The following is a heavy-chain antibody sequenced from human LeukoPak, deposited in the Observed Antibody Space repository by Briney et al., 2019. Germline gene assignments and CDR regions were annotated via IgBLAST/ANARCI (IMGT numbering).Heavy chain of an antibody. D-gene: IGHD6-19*01. CDR2: FDPEDGET. CDR1: GYTLTELS. Sequence: ASVKVSCKVSGYTLTELSMHWVRQAPGKGLEWMGGFDPEDGETIYAQKFQGRVTVTEDTSTDTAYMELSSLRSEDTAVYYCASPVAGTVTFDYWGQGTLVTVSS. V-gene: IGHV1-24*01. J-gene: IGHJ4*02. CDR3: ASPVAGTVTFDY.